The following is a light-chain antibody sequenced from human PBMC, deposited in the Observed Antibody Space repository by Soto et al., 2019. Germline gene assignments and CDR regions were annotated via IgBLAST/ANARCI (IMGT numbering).Light chain of an antibody. Sequence: QSVLTQPPSVSAAPGQRVTISCSGSNSNIGKNTVNWYQQLPGAAPKLFIHYDDLLPSGVSDRFSGSKSGTSASLAISGLQSEDEADYYCGAWDDTLKGWVFGGGTQVTVL. J-gene: IGLJ3*02. CDR1: NSNIGKNT. CDR3: GAWDDTLKGWV. V-gene: IGLV1-36*01. CDR2: YDD.